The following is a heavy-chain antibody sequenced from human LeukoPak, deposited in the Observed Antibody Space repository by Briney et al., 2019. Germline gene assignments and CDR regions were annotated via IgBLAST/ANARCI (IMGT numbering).Heavy chain of an antibody. Sequence: PGGSLRLSCAASGFTFSIYVMSWVRQAPGKGLEWVSGISGSGGSTYYADSVKGRFTISRDNSKNTLYLQMNSLRAEDTAVYYCAKNRDPQLERGSDYWGQGTLVTVSS. CDR1: GFTFSIYV. CDR3: AKNRDPQLERGSDY. D-gene: IGHD3-3*01. CDR2: ISGSGGST. J-gene: IGHJ4*02. V-gene: IGHV3-23*01.